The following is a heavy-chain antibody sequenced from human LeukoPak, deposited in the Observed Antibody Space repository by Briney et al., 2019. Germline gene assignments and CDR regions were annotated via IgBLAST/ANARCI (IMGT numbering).Heavy chain of an antibody. CDR2: ISGSGGST. V-gene: IGHV3-23*01. D-gene: IGHD2-2*01. J-gene: IGHJ4*02. CDR3: AKDRWDCSSTSCSYYFDY. Sequence: GGSLRLSCAASGFTFSSYAMSWVRQAPGKGLEWVSAISGSGGSTYYADSVKGRFTISRDNSKNTLYLQMNSLRAEDTAVYYCAKDRWDCSSTSCSYYFDYWGQGTLVTVSS. CDR1: GFTFSSYA.